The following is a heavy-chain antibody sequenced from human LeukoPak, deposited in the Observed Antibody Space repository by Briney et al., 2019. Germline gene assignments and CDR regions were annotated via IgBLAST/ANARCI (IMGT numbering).Heavy chain of an antibody. Sequence: ASVKVSCKVSGYTLTELSMHWVRQAPGKGLEWMGGFDPEDGETIYAQKFQGRVTMTEDTSTDTAYMELSSLRSEDTAVYYCATAATYYDFWSGYYKVVGYYFDYWGQGTLVTVSS. CDR1: GYTLTELS. D-gene: IGHD3-3*01. V-gene: IGHV1-24*01. J-gene: IGHJ4*02. CDR3: ATAATYYDFWSGYYKVVGYYFDY. CDR2: FDPEDGET.